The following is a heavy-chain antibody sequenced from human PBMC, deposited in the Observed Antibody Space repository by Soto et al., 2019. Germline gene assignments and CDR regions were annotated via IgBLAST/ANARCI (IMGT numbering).Heavy chain of an antibody. D-gene: IGHD4-17*01. J-gene: IGHJ6*02. CDR3: AKYGDHYYYAMDV. CDR2: INRSGSA. CDR1: GGSVSGTSL. Sequence: PSETLSLTCAVSGGSVSGTSLWSWVRQAPEKGLEWIGEINRSGSATYNPSLKRRVTISVDKSKNQLSLNLRSVTAADTAVYYCAKYGDHYYYAMDVWGQGTTVTVSS. V-gene: IGHV4-4*02.